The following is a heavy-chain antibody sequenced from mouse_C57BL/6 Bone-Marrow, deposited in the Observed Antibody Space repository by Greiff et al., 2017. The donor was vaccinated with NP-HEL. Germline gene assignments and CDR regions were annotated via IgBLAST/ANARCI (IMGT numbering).Heavy chain of an antibody. Sequence: EVKVVESGAELVKPGASVKLSCTASGFNIKDYYMHWVKQRTEQGLEWIGRIDPEDGETKYAPKFQGKATITADTSANTAYLQLSSLTSEDTAVYYGASSPPGSSPDYWGQGTTLTVSS. CDR3: ASSPPGSSPDY. D-gene: IGHD1-1*01. J-gene: IGHJ2*01. CDR2: IDPEDGET. V-gene: IGHV14-2*01. CDR1: GFNIKDYY.